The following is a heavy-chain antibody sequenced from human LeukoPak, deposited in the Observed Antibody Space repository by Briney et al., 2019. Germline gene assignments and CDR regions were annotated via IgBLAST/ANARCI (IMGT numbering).Heavy chain of an antibody. CDR1: GGTFSSYA. V-gene: IGHV1-69*05. D-gene: IGHD2-2*01. CDR2: IIPIFGTA. J-gene: IGHJ3*02. Sequence: SVKVSCKASGGTFSSYAMSWVRQAPGQGLEWMGGIIPIFGTANYAQKFQGRVTITTDESTSTAYMELSSLRSEDTAVYYSAVGGENIVVVPAAYDAFDIWGQGTMVTVSS. CDR3: AVGGENIVVVPAAYDAFDI.